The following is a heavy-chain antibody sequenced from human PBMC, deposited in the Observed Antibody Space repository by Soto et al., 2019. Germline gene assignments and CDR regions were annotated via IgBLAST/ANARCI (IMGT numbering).Heavy chain of an antibody. CDR1: GGSFSGYY. Sequence: SETLSLTCGVYGGSFSGYYWSWIRQPPGKGLEWIGEINHSGSTNYNPSLKSRVTISVDTSKNQFSLKLSSVTAADTAVYYCARKSGYSYGYSYGYWGQGTLVTVSS. J-gene: IGHJ4*02. CDR3: ARKSGYSYGYSYGY. D-gene: IGHD5-18*01. V-gene: IGHV4-34*01. CDR2: INHSGST.